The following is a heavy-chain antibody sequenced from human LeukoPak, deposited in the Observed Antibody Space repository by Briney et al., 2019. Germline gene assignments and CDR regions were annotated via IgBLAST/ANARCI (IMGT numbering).Heavy chain of an antibody. CDR2: MNPNSGNT. CDR3: ARRTYYYDSSWYYYYMDV. Sequence: ASVTVSCKASGYTFTSYDINWVRQATGQGLEWMGWMNPNSGNTGYAQKFQGRATMTRNTSISTAYMELSSLRSEDTAVYYCARRTYYYDSSWYYYYMDVWGKGTTVTVSS. V-gene: IGHV1-8*01. D-gene: IGHD3-22*01. CDR1: GYTFTSYD. J-gene: IGHJ6*03.